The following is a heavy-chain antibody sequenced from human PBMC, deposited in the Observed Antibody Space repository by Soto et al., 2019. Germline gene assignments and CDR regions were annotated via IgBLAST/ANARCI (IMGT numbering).Heavy chain of an antibody. D-gene: IGHD6-19*01. CDR3: ARVPLRYSSSHNFDS. V-gene: IGHV4-61*01. CDR1: GVSVSSGSFY. J-gene: IGHJ4*02. Sequence: PSETLSLTCSVSGVSVSSGSFYWRWLRQPPGKGLEWIGFIYNTETFNYNPSLKSRVTLSVDASKHQFSLKLSSVTAADTAVYYCARVPLRYSSSHNFDSWGQGALVTGSS. CDR2: IYNTETF.